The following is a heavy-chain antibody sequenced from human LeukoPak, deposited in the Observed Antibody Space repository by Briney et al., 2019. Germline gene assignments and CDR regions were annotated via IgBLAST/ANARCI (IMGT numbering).Heavy chain of an antibody. J-gene: IGHJ4*02. CDR3: ASSVNTSTMIVILGY. V-gene: IGHV4-59*08. D-gene: IGHD3-22*01. CDR1: GGSISGYY. Sequence: PSETLSLTCTVSGGSISGYYWSWIRQPPGKGLEWIGYIYYSGSTNYNPSLKSRVTISVDTSKNQFSLKLSSVTAADTAVYYCASSVNTSTMIVILGYWGQGTLVTVSS. CDR2: IYYSGST.